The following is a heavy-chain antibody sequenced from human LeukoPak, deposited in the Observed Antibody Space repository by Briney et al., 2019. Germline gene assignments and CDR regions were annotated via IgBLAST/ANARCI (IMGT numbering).Heavy chain of an antibody. V-gene: IGHV4-59*01. CDR2: IYYSGST. Sequence: TSETLSLTCTVSSDSISDYYWSWIRQPPGKGLEWIGYIYYSGSTNYNPSLKSRVTISADTSKNQFSLKLSSVTAADTAVYYCARVVITYYYDSSGYLGDYYFDYWGQGTLVTVSS. CDR3: ARVVITYYYDSSGYLGDYYFDY. J-gene: IGHJ4*02. D-gene: IGHD3-22*01. CDR1: SDSISDYY.